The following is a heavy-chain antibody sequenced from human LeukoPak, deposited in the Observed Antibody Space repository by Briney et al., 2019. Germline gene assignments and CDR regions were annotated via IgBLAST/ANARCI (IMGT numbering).Heavy chain of an antibody. Sequence: SETLSLTCAVYGGSFSGYYWSWIRQPPGKGLEWIWEINHSGSANYNPSLKSRVTISVDTSKNQFSLKLSSVTAADTAVYYCASQNSTVTTCDYWGQGTLVTVSS. CDR2: INHSGSA. CDR3: ASQNSTVTTCDY. CDR1: GGSFSGYY. V-gene: IGHV4-34*01. J-gene: IGHJ4*02. D-gene: IGHD4-17*01.